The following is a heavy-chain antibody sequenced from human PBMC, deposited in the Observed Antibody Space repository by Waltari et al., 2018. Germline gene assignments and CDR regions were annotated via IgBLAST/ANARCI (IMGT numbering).Heavy chain of an antibody. CDR3: AGCSGGSCYHYYFDY. CDR1: GGSISSGSYY. J-gene: IGHJ4*02. D-gene: IGHD2-15*01. CDR2: IYTSGST. Sequence: QVQLQESGPGLVKPSQTLSLTCTVPGGSISSGSYYWSWIRQPAGKGLEWIGYIYTSGSTNYNPSLKSRVTISVDTSKNQFSLKLSSVTAADTAVYYCAGCSGGSCYHYYFDYWGQGTLVTVSS. V-gene: IGHV4-61*09.